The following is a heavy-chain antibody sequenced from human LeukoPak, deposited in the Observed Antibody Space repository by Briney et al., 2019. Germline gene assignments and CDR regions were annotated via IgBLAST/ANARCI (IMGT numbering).Heavy chain of an antibody. CDR3: ARDACSGGSCYSGHAFDI. Sequence: PGGSLRLSCAAPGFTFSSYAMHWVRQAPGKGLEWVAVISYDGSNKYYADSVKGRFTISRDNSKNTLYLQMNSLRAEDTAVYYCARDACSGGSCYSGHAFDIWGQGTMVTVSS. CDR2: ISYDGSNK. V-gene: IGHV3-30-3*01. CDR1: GFTFSSYA. J-gene: IGHJ3*02. D-gene: IGHD2-15*01.